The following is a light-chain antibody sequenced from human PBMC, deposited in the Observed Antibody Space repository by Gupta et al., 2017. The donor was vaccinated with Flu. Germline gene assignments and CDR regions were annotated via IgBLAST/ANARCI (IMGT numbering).Light chain of an antibody. J-gene: IGKJ1*01. CDR1: QGTSSY. Sequence: DIQMTQSPSSLSASVGDRVTITCRASQGTSSYLHWYQQKPGKAPTVLIYAASILQSGVPSRFSGSGSGTDFTLTISSLQPEDFATYYWQQSYNTPTFGQGTKVEIK. CDR2: AAS. CDR3: QQSYNTPT. V-gene: IGKV1-39*01.